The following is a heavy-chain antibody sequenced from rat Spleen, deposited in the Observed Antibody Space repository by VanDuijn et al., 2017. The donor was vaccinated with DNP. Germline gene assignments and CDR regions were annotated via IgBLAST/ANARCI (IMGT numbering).Heavy chain of an antibody. CDR3: SRSRGDYFDY. Sequence: EVQLVESDGGLVQPGRSLKLSCAVSGFTFSDYYIAWVRQAPTKGLEWVATISFDGISTYYRDSVKGRFTISRDNAKSTLYLQMDSLTSEDAATYYCSRSRGDYFDYWGQGVMVTVSS. J-gene: IGHJ2*01. CDR1: GFTFSDYY. CDR2: ISFDGIST. V-gene: IGHV5-29*01.